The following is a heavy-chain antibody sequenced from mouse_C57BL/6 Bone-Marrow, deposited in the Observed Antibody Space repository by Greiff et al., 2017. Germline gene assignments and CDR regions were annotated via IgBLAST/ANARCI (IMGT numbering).Heavy chain of an antibody. V-gene: IGHV14-4*01. CDR3: TTYYGYEGFAY. J-gene: IGHJ3*01. CDR2: IDPENGDT. Sequence: VQLQQSGAELVRPGASVKLSCTASGFNINDDYMHWVKQRPEQGLEWIGWIDPENGDTEYASKFQGKATITADTSSNTAYLQLSSLTSEDTAVYYCTTYYGYEGFAYWGQGTLVTVSA. D-gene: IGHD2-2*01. CDR1: GFNINDDY.